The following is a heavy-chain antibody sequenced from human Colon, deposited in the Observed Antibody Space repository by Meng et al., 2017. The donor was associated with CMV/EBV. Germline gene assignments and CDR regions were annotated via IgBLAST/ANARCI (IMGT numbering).Heavy chain of an antibody. CDR3: AREPSTVTVD. V-gene: IGHV4-39*07. CDR2: IYYSGST. Sequence: QLQLQESGPGLVKPSXXLSLTCTVSGGSISSSSYYWGWIRQPPGKGLEWIGSIYYSGSTYYNPSLKSRVTISVDTSKNQFSLKLSSVTAADTAVYYCAREPSTVTVDWGQGTLATVSS. J-gene: IGHJ4*02. CDR1: GGSISSSSYY. D-gene: IGHD4-17*01.